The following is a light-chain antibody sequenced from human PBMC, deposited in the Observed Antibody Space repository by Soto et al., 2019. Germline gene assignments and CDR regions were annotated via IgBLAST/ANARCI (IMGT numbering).Light chain of an antibody. CDR2: GAS. J-gene: IGKJ1*01. V-gene: IGKV3-20*01. Sequence: EIVLTQSPGTLSLSPGERATLPCRASQNITNNYVAWYQHKPGQAPRLLIYGASSRATGIPVRFSGSGSGTDFTLTISRLEPEDFAVYYCQQHGNSPRTFGQGTKLDIK. CDR3: QQHGNSPRT. CDR1: QNITNNY.